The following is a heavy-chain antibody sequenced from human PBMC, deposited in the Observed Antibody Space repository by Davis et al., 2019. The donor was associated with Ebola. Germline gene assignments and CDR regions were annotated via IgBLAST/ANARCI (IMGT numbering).Heavy chain of an antibody. CDR2: ITSDGGIT. V-gene: IGHV3-74*01. CDR3: ARDPSGSGWSDYYFDY. Sequence: GESLKISCAASGFTFSTYWMHWVRQAPGKGLVWVSRITSDGGITTYADSVKGRFTISRDNAKNSLYLQMNGLRAEDTAVYYCARDPSGSGWSDYYFDYWGQGTLVTVSS. CDR1: GFTFSTYW. D-gene: IGHD6-19*01. J-gene: IGHJ4*02.